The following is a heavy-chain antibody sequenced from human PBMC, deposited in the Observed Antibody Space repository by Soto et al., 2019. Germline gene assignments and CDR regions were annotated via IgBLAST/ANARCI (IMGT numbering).Heavy chain of an antibody. Sequence: SGPTLVNPTQTLTLTCTFSGFSLTTSGVGVGWIRQPPGKALEWLALIFWNDDERYSPSLKSRLTITKDTSKNQVVLTMTNMDLGDTAKYYCVQTGYSYDPFGYWGRGTRVTVPS. CDR2: IFWNDDE. J-gene: IGHJ4*02. CDR1: GFSLTTSGVG. V-gene: IGHV2-5*01. CDR3: VQTGYSYDPFGY. D-gene: IGHD5-18*01.